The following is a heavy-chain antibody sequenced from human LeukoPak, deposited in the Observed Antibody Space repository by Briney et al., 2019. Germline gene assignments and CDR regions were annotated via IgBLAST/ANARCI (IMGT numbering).Heavy chain of an antibody. CDR2: ISHSGST. Sequence: PSETLSLTCTVSGGSISSYYWSWIRQPPGKGLEWIGYISHSGSTNYNPSLKSRVTISLDTSKSQFSLRLSSVTAADTAVYYCARGVCTSSSCYAGDYGMGVWGQGTTVTVS. CDR3: ARGVCTSSSCYAGDYGMGV. V-gene: IGHV4-59*08. J-gene: IGHJ6*02. D-gene: IGHD2-2*01. CDR1: GGSISSYY.